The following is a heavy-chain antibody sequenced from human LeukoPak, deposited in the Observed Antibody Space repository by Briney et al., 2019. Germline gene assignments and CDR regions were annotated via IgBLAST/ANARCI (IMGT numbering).Heavy chain of an antibody. J-gene: IGHJ4*02. D-gene: IGHD3-10*01. Sequence: GGSLRLSCAASGFTFSNYRMHWVRQAPGKGLVWVSRINSDGSRTTYADSVKGRFTISRDNAKNTLYLQMNSLRAEDTAVYYCVRDEYGSESYWGQGTLVTASS. CDR1: GFTFSNYR. CDR3: VRDEYGSESY. V-gene: IGHV3-74*01. CDR2: INSDGSRT.